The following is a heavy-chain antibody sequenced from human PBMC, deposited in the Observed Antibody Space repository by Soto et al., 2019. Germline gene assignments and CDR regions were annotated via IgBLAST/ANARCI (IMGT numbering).Heavy chain of an antibody. D-gene: IGHD6-13*01. V-gene: IGHV6-1*01. Sequence: SQTLSLTCVISGDSVSGNSVTWNWIRQSPSRGLEWLGRTYYNSKWYNDYAVSVKSRVTINPDTSKNQFSLQMNSVTPEDTAVYYCAREGRGMSGLDVWGQGTTVTVSS. CDR3: AREGRGMSGLDV. J-gene: IGHJ6*02. CDR2: TYYNSKWYN. CDR1: GDSVSGNSVT.